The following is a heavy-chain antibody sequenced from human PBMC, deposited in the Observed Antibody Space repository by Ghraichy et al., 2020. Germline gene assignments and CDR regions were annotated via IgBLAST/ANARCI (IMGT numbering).Heavy chain of an antibody. CDR2: MNPNSGNT. J-gene: IGHJ6*02. D-gene: IGHD5-18*01. V-gene: IGHV1-8*01. Sequence: ASVKVSCKASGYTFTSYDINWVRQATGQGLEWMGWMNPNSGNTGYAQKFQGRVTMTRNTSISTAYMELSSLRSEDTAVYYCARYSYGVYYYYGMDVWGQGTTVTVSS. CDR1: GYTFTSYD. CDR3: ARYSYGVYYYYGMDV.